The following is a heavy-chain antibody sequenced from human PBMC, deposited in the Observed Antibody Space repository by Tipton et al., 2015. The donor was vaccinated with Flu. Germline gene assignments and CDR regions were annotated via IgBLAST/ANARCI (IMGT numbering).Heavy chain of an antibody. D-gene: IGHD4/OR15-4a*01. J-gene: IGHJ5*02. CDR2: IYYRGTT. CDR3: ARYARVLDP. Sequence: TLSLTCTVSGGSVSPYYWNWVRQSPGKGLEWIGYIYYRGTTGYNPSLKSRVTISVDTSKNQVSLKLTSVTAADTAVYYCARYARVLDPWGQGTLVTVSS. CDR1: GGSVSPYY. V-gene: IGHV4-59*02.